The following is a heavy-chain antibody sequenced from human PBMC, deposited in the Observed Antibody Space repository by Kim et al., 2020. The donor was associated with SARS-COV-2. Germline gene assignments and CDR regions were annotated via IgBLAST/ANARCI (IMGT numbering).Heavy chain of an antibody. V-gene: IGHV4-34*01. CDR1: GGSFSGYY. CDR2: INHSGST. CDR3: ARGSFSVWAVAATDWFDP. D-gene: IGHD2-15*01. Sequence: SETLSLTCAVYGGSFSGYYWSWIRQPPGKGLEWIGEINHSGSTNYNPSLKSRVTISVDTSKNQFSLKLSSVTAADTAVYYCARGSFSVWAVAATDWFDPWGQGTLVTVSS. J-gene: IGHJ5*02.